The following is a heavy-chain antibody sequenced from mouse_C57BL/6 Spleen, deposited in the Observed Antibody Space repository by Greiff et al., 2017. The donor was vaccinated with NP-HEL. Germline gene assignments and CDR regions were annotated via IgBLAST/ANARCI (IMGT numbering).Heavy chain of an antibody. CDR3: ARSQTGVLDY. CDR2: IDPYDSYT. D-gene: IGHD4-1*01. Sequence: VQLQQPGAELVMPGASVKLSCKASGYTFTSYWMHWVKQRPGQGLEWIGEIDPYDSYTNYNQKFKGKSTLTVDKSSSTAYMQLSSLTSDDSAVYYCARSQTGVLDYWGQGTTLTVSS. J-gene: IGHJ2*01. V-gene: IGHV1-69*01. CDR1: GYTFTSYW.